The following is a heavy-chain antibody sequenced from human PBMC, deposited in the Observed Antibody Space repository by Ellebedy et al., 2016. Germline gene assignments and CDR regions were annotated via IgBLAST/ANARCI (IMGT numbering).Heavy chain of an antibody. CDR1: GGSISSYY. Sequence: SETLSLTCTVSGGSISSYYWSWIRQPPGKGLEWIGYIYYSGSTNYNPSLKSRVTISVDTSKNQFSLKLSSVTAADTAVYYCARDGRRGDWPTPRYWGQGTLVTVSS. V-gene: IGHV4-59*01. CDR2: IYYSGST. J-gene: IGHJ4*02. CDR3: ARDGRRGDWPTPRY. D-gene: IGHD2-21*02.